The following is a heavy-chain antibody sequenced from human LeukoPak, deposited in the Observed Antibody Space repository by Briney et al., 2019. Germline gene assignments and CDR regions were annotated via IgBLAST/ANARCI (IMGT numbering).Heavy chain of an antibody. D-gene: IGHD4-17*01. J-gene: IGHJ4*02. CDR2: VSDSFRIT. CDR3: AKRHGDYFDY. V-gene: IGHV3-23*01. CDR1: GCPFSSYA. Sequence: GGSLRLSCAASGCPFSSYAMSWVRQPPGKGLECVSTVSDSFRITDDADSVKGRFTISRDNSKNTLYLQMNTLRAEDTAVYYCAKRHGDYFDYWGQGTLVTVSS.